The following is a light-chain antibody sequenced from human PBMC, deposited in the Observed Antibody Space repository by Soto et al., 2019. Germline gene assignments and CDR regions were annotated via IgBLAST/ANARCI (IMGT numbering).Light chain of an antibody. V-gene: IGKV1-5*03. CDR2: KAS. Sequence: DIQMTQSPSTLSASVGDRVTITCRASQSISSWLAWYQQKPGKAPKLLIYKASSLESGVPSRFSGSGTGTEFTLIIRCLQPNDFATHYCQQYNSYWTFGQGTKVEIK. CDR1: QSISSW. J-gene: IGKJ1*01. CDR3: QQYNSYWT.